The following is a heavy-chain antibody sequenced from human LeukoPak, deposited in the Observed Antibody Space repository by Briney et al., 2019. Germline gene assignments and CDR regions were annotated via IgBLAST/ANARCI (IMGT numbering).Heavy chain of an antibody. CDR1: GFTFIAHW. Sequence: GGSLRLDCVASGFTFIAHWLHWVRQVPGKGLEWVARITADGRSTIYADSVQGRFSVSRDNAKNTLYLQMNSLRAEDTAVYYCARDFQSYYGMDVWGQGTTVTVSS. CDR2: ITADGRST. J-gene: IGHJ6*01. V-gene: IGHV3-74*01. D-gene: IGHD3-10*01. CDR3: ARDFQSYYGMDV.